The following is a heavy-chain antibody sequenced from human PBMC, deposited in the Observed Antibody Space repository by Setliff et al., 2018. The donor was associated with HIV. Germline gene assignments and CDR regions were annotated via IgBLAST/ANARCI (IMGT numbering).Heavy chain of an antibody. Sequence: LRLSCAGSGFTFRSHWMNWVRQVPGKGLVWVSRINSDGSFTNYADSVKGRFTISRDNAKNTLVLQMNSPRVEDSALYYCARDRVGYRSSSGLDSWGQGTLVTVSS. J-gene: IGHJ4*02. V-gene: IGHV3-74*01. D-gene: IGHD6-6*01. CDR1: GFTFRSHW. CDR2: INSDGSFT. CDR3: ARDRVGYRSSSGLDS.